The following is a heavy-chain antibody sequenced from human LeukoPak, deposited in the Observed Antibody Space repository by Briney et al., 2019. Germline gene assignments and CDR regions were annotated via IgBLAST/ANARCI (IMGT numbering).Heavy chain of an antibody. Sequence: GGSLRLSCAASGFTFSSYWMSWVRQAPEKGLEWVSAISGSGGSTYYADSVKGRFTISRDNSKNTLYLQMNSLRAEDTAVYYCAKDRSVVVPAATFDYWGQGTLVTVSS. D-gene: IGHD2-2*01. V-gene: IGHV3-23*01. CDR3: AKDRSVVVPAATFDY. J-gene: IGHJ4*02. CDR1: GFTFSSYW. CDR2: ISGSGGST.